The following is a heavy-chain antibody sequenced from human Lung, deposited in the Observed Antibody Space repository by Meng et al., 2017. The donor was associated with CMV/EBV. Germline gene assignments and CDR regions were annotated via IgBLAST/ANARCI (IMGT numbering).Heavy chain of an antibody. V-gene: IGHV4-34*01. Sequence: SETLSLTCAFHGDSFSGYYWSWIRQPPGQGLEWIGEINHGGSANYNSSLQTRLNISIDTPKNQFSLEMRSVTAADTAVYYCARRRRWSLVRLGAFDMWGQGXLVTVSS. J-gene: IGHJ3*02. CDR3: ARRRRWSLVRLGAFDM. CDR2: INHGGSA. D-gene: IGHD3-16*01. CDR1: GDSFSGYY.